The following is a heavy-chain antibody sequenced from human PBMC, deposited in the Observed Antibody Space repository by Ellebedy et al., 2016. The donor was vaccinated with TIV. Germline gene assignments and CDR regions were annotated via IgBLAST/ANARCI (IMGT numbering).Heavy chain of an antibody. D-gene: IGHD3-3*02. J-gene: IGHJ6*02. CDR3: ATSAGSCTFCYYYYYGMDV. V-gene: IGHV3-7*01. CDR2: IKEDGGRT. CDR1: GFTFSIYW. Sequence: GESLKISCAASGFTFSIYWMNWVRQAPGKGLEWVANIKEDGGRTSYVDSVRGRSTISRDNAKNSLYLQMNSLRAEDTAVYYCATSAGSCTFCYYYYYGMDVWGQGTTVTVSS.